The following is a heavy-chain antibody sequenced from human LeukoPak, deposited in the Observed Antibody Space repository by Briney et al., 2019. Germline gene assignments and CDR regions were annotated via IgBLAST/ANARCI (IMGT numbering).Heavy chain of an antibody. CDR2: ISSSSSSI. CDR3: AREKVGSWTFDH. D-gene: IGHD1-26*01. J-gene: IGHJ4*02. CDR1: GFTFSSYS. V-gene: IGHV3-48*01. Sequence: GGSLRLSCAASGFTFSSYSMNWVRQAPGKGLEWVSYISSSSSSIYYADSVKGRFTISRDNAKNSVYLQVNSLRAEDTAVYYCAREKVGSWTFDHWGQGTLVTVSS.